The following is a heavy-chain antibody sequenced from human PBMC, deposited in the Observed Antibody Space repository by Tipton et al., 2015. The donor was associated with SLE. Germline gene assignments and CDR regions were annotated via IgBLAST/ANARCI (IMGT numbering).Heavy chain of an antibody. J-gene: IGHJ4*02. CDR3: ASEYSSSHGFDY. CDR2: INHSGST. D-gene: IGHD6-13*01. V-gene: IGHV4-34*01. CDR1: GGSFSGYY. Sequence: TLSLTCAVYGGSFSGYYWSWIRQPPGKGLEWIGEINHSGSTNYNPSLKSRVTISVDTSKNQFSLKLSSVTAADTAVYYCASEYSSSHGFDYWGQGTLVTVSS.